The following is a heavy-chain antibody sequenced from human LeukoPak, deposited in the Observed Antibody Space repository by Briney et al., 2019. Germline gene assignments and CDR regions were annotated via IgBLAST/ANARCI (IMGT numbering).Heavy chain of an antibody. CDR1: GGSISGYY. CDR3: AILGTGSS. CDR2: IYYRGST. Sequence: PETLSLTCTVSGGSISGYYWSWIRQPPGRGLEWIGTIYYRGSTYYNPSLKSRVTISVDTSNNQFSLRLSSVTAADTAVYYCAILGTGSSWGQGSPVTVSS. D-gene: IGHD3-10*01. J-gene: IGHJ5*02. V-gene: IGHV4-59*04.